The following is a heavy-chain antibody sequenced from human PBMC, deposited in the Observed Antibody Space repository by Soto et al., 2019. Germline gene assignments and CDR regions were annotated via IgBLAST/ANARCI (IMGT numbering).Heavy chain of an antibody. Sequence: EVQLVESGGGLVKPGGSLRLSCAASGFTFSSYSMNWVRQAPGKGLEWVSSISSSSSYIYYADSVKGRFTISRDNAKKQLYFQMNSLRGEDTAGYYCSRDVKKSIAAPHSPSYYGMDVWGQGTTVTVSS. CDR3: SRDVKKSIAAPHSPSYYGMDV. J-gene: IGHJ6*02. CDR1: GFTFSSYS. CDR2: ISSSSSYI. V-gene: IGHV3-21*01. D-gene: IGHD6-6*01.